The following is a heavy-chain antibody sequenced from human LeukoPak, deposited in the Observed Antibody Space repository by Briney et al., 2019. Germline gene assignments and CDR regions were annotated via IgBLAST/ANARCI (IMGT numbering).Heavy chain of an antibody. Sequence: ASVKVSCKASGYTFTAYYMHWVRQAPGQGLGWMGWINPNSGGTNYAQKFQGKVTMTTDTSTSTAYMELRSLRSDDTAVYYCARLHGDYYYYYYMDVWGKGTTVTVSS. D-gene: IGHD4-17*01. CDR2: INPNSGGT. CDR1: GYTFTAYY. CDR3: ARLHGDYYYYYYMDV. V-gene: IGHV1-2*02. J-gene: IGHJ6*03.